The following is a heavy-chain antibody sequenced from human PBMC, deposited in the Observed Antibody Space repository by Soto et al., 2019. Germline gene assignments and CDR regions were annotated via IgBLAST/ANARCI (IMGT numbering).Heavy chain of an antibody. V-gene: IGHV3-7*01. CDR3: ASDTF. Sequence: GGSLRLSCEASGFIFSRFYMGWVRQAPGKGLEWVANIKQDGSERYYADSVKGRFTISRDNAKSSLFLEMNSLRPDDTAVYYCASDTFWGQGTLVTVSS. CDR2: IKQDGSER. D-gene: IGHD3-9*01. J-gene: IGHJ4*02. CDR1: GFIFSRFY.